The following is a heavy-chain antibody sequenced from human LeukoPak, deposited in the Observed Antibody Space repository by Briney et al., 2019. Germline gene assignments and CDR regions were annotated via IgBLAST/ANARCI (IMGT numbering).Heavy chain of an antibody. Sequence: PSETLSLTCAVYGGSFSGYYWSWIRQPPGKGLEWIGEINHSGSTNYNPSLKSRVTISVDTSKNQFSLKLSSVTAADTAVYYRARLSFEAPFDHWGQGTLVTVSS. J-gene: IGHJ4*02. CDR2: INHSGST. V-gene: IGHV4-34*01. CDR3: ARLSFEAPFDH. CDR1: GGSFSGYY.